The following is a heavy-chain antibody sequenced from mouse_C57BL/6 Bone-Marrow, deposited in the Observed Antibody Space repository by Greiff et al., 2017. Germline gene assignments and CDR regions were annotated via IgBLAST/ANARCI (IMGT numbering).Heavy chain of an antibody. CDR1: GYTFTDYY. Sequence: EVKLQQSGPELVKPGASVKISCKASGYTFTDYYMNWVKQSHGKSLEWIGDINPNNGGTSYNQKFKGKATLTVDKSSSTAYMELRSLTSEDSAVYYCARYGYDPYAMDYWGKGTSVTVSS. J-gene: IGHJ4*01. CDR2: INPNNGGT. V-gene: IGHV1-26*01. CDR3: ARYGYDPYAMDY. D-gene: IGHD2-2*01.